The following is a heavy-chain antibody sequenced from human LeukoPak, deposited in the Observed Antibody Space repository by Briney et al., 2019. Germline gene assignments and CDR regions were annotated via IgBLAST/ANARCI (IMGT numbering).Heavy chain of an antibody. CDR2: ISSSGSTI. CDR1: GFTFSDYY. CDR3: ARAQDSGSYYELGY. V-gene: IGHV3-11*01. J-gene: IGHJ4*02. D-gene: IGHD1-26*01. Sequence: PGGSLRLSCAASGFTFSDYYMSWIRQAPGKGLEWVSYISSSGSTIYYADSVKGRFTISRDNAKNSLYLQMNSLRAEDTAVYYCARAQDSGSYYELGYWGQGTLVTVSS.